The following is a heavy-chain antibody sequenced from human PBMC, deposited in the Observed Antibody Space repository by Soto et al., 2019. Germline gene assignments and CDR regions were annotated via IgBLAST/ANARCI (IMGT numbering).Heavy chain of an antibody. CDR3: AREIGEPGTSRDYYYGMDV. CDR1: GFTFSSYW. J-gene: IGHJ6*02. Sequence: AGGSLRLSCAASGFTFSSYWMHWVRQAPGKGLVWVSRINSDGSSTSYADSVKGRFTISRDNAKNTLYLQMNSLRAEDTAVYYCAREIGEPGTSRDYYYGMDVWGQGTTVTVSS. D-gene: IGHD1-7*01. V-gene: IGHV3-74*01. CDR2: INSDGSST.